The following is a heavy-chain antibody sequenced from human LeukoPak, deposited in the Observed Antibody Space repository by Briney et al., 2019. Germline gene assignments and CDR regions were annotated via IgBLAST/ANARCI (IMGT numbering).Heavy chain of an antibody. Sequence: PGGSLRLSCAASGFTFSSYAMHWVRQVPGKGLEWVAVISKDGSNKYYADSAKGRFTISRDSSKDTLYLQMNSLRVEDTAVYYCAKVAPYCSSTNCYHSPYYGMDVWGQGTTVTVSS. CDR2: ISKDGSNK. CDR1: GFTFSSYA. CDR3: AKVAPYCSSTNCYHSPYYGMDV. V-gene: IGHV3-30*04. J-gene: IGHJ6*02. D-gene: IGHD2-2*01.